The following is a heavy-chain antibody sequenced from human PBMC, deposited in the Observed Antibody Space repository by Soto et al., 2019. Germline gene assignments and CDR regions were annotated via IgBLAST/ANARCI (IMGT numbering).Heavy chain of an antibody. CDR2: MNPNSGNT. CDR1: GYTFSTHD. V-gene: IGHV1-8*01. CDR3: AKGGSGGSYARSGFDL. D-gene: IGHD1-26*01. Sequence: QVQLVQSGAEVRKPGTSVKVSCEASGYTFSTHDINWVRQASGQGLEWMGWMNPNSGNTGYAQKFQGRVTMSRNTPISSAYRELRSLTSEDTAVYYCAKGGSGGSYARSGFDLWGQGTRVTVSS. J-gene: IGHJ5*02.